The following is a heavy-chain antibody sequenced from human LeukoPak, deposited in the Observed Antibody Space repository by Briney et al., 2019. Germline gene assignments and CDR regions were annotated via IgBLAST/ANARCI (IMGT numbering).Heavy chain of an antibody. CDR2: IDPNSGGT. Sequence: ASVKVSCKASGYTFTGYYMHWVRQAPGQGLEWMGWIDPNSGGTNYAQKFQGRATMTRDTSISTAYMELSRLRSDDTAVYYCARASDYGAFDPWGQGTLVTVSS. CDR3: ARASDYGAFDP. V-gene: IGHV1-2*02. D-gene: IGHD4-17*01. J-gene: IGHJ5*02. CDR1: GYTFTGYY.